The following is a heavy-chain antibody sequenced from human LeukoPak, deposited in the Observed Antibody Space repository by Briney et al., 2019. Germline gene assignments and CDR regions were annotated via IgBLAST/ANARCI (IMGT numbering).Heavy chain of an antibody. CDR2: IYYSGIT. D-gene: IGHD1-26*01. CDR3: LRESGPYCPFGH. CDR1: GGSISSYY. J-gene: IGHJ5*02. Sequence: SETLSLTCTVSGGSISSYYWSWIRQPPGKGLEWIGYIYYSGITNYNPSLKSRVTMSVDTSRNQFSLKLSSVTAADTAVYYCLRESGPYCPFGHWGQGTLVAVTS. V-gene: IGHV4-59*01.